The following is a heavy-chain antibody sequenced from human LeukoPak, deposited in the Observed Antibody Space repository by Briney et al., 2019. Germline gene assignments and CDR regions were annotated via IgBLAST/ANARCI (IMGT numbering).Heavy chain of an antibody. CDR1: GFTFGSYA. CDR3: AKESEHIVVVIAIGYFDY. CDR2: ISGSGGST. J-gene: IGHJ4*02. D-gene: IGHD2-21*01. V-gene: IGHV3-23*01. Sequence: GGSLRLSCAASGFTFGSYAMSWVRQAPGKGLEWVSAISGSGGSTYYADSVKGRFTISRDNSKNTLYLQMNSLRAEDTAVYYCAKESEHIVVVIAIGYFDYWGQGTLVTVSS.